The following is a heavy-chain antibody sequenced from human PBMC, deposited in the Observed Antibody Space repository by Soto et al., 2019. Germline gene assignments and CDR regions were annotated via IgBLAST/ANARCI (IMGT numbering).Heavy chain of an antibody. CDR1: GGSVSSGSYY. J-gene: IGHJ5*02. CDR3: ARYPLIVVVPAAPMNNWFDP. CDR2: IYYSGST. D-gene: IGHD2-2*01. Sequence: SETLSLTCTVSGGSVSSGSYYWSWIRQPPGKGLEWIGYIYYSGSTNYNPSLKSRVTISVDTSKNQFSLKLSSVTAADTAVYYCARYPLIVVVPAAPMNNWFDPWGQGTLVTVS. V-gene: IGHV4-61*01.